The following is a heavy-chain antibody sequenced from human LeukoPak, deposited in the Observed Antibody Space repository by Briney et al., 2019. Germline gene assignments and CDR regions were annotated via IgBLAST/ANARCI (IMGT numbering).Heavy chain of an antibody. D-gene: IGHD3-10*01. V-gene: IGHV3-7*03. CDR3: ARDPLWGGSGSYYGH. CDR1: GSTFSSYW. J-gene: IGHJ4*02. Sequence: GGSLRLSCTASGSTFSSYWMSWVRQAPGKGLEWVANIKQDGSEKNYVDSVRGRFTISRDNAKNSLHLEMNSLRAEDTAVYYCARDPLWGGSGSYYGHWGQGTLVTVSS. CDR2: IKQDGSEK.